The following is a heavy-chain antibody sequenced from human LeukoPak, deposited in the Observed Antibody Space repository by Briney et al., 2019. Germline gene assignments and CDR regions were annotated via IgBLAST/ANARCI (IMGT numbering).Heavy chain of an antibody. J-gene: IGHJ4*02. D-gene: IGHD1-26*01. CDR1: GFSFRNYA. CDR2: ISYDETNE. CDR3: ARDIKWQLPETLSFDS. Sequence: GGSLRLSCAASGFSFRNYAMHWVRHAPGKGLEWLSLISYDETNEYYADSVKGRFTISRDNSRDTLYLQMNSLRAEDSALYYCARDIKWQLPETLSFDSWGQGTLVTVSS. V-gene: IGHV3-30-3*01.